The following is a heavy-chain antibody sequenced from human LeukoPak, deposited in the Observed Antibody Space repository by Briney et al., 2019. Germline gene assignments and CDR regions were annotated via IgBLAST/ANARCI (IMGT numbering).Heavy chain of an antibody. Sequence: GRSLRLSCAASGFTFSGYAMHWVRQAPGKGLEWVAVISYDGGNKYYADSVKGRFTISRDNSKNTLYLQMNSLRPENTAVYYCARAGGGPTTLYWYFDLWGRGTMVTVSS. CDR2: ISYDGGNK. CDR3: ARAGGGPTTLYWYFDL. CDR1: GFTFSGYA. D-gene: IGHD1-7*01. V-gene: IGHV3-30*04. J-gene: IGHJ2*01.